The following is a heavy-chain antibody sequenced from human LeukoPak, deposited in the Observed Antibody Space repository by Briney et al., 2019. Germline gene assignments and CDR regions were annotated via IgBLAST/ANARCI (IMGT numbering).Heavy chain of an antibody. CDR2: IYTSGST. CDR1: GGSISSYY. J-gene: IGHJ3*02. D-gene: IGHD3-22*01. CDR3: AREYYYDSSGYPLSRAFDI. V-gene: IGHV4-4*07. Sequence: NASETLSLTCTVSGGSISSYYWSWIRQPAGKGLEWIGRIYTSGSTNYNPSLKSRVTMSVDTSKNQFSLKLSSVTAADTAVYYCAREYYYDSSGYPLSRAFDIWGQGTMVTVSS.